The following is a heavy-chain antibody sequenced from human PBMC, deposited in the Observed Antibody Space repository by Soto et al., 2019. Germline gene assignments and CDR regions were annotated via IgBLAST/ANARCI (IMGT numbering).Heavy chain of an antibody. Sequence: EVQLLESGGGLVQPGGSLTLSCAASGFRFRDYTMSWVRQAPGKVLESISVILSNDNTYYTDSVRGRFTISRDSSKNMLYLEMNSLRAEDTAVYYCARRVNGYFDYWGQGALVTVSS. J-gene: IGHJ4*02. CDR1: GFRFRDYT. D-gene: IGHD2-8*01. CDR3: ARRVNGYFDY. CDR2: ILSNDNT. V-gene: IGHV3-23*05.